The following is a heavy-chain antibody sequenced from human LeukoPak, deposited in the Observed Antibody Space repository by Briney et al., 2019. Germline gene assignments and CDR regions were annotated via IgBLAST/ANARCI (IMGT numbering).Heavy chain of an antibody. CDR3: ARQPLRYCSSTSCFHDAFDI. CDR1: GGSISSYY. V-gene: IGHV4-59*08. Sequence: SETLSLTCTVSGGSISSYYWSWIRQPPGKGLEWIGYIYYSGSTNYNPSLKSRVTISVDTSKNQFSLKLSSVTAADTAVYYCARQPLRYCSSTSCFHDAFDIWGQGTMVTVSS. J-gene: IGHJ3*02. CDR2: IYYSGST. D-gene: IGHD2-2*01.